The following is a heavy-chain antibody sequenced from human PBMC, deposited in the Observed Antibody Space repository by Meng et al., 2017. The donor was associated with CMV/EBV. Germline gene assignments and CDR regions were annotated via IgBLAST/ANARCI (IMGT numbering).Heavy chain of an antibody. Sequence: QYPCPGLLNPLKPPPSPGAVSGDSVASNSAAWNWIRQSPSRGLEWLGRTYYRSKWYNDYAVSVKSRITINPDTSKNQFSLQLNSVTPEDTAVYYCARDPRSSSWYGWFDPWGQGTLVTVSS. J-gene: IGHJ5*02. CDR2: TYYRSKWYN. D-gene: IGHD6-13*01. CDR3: ARDPRSSSWYGWFDP. CDR1: GDSVASNSAA. V-gene: IGHV6-1*01.